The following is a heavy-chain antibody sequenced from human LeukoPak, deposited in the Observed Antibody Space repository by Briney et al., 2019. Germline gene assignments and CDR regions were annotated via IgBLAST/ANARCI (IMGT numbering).Heavy chain of an antibody. Sequence: SQTLSLTCAISGDSVSSNSAAWNWIRQSPSRGLEWLGRTYYRSKWYNDYAVSVKSRITINPDTSKNQFSLQLNSVTPEDTAVYYCARDRPHSSINPVPNAFDIWGQGTMVTVSS. J-gene: IGHJ3*02. CDR3: ARDRPHSSINPVPNAFDI. D-gene: IGHD6-13*01. V-gene: IGHV6-1*01. CDR1: GDSVSSNSAA. CDR2: TYYRSKWYN.